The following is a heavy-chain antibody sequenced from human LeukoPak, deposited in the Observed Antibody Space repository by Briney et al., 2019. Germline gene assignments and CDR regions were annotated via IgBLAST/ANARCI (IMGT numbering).Heavy chain of an antibody. J-gene: IGHJ4*02. CDR2: VSSGSTI. D-gene: IGHD6-19*01. V-gene: IGHV3-48*03. CDR1: GCTFSSYE. Sequence: GGSLRLSCADSGCTFSSYEMNWVRQAPGKGLEWVSYVSSGSTIYDADSVKGRFTISRDNAKNSLYLQMNSLRAEDTAVYYCARESIAVAGAPFDHWGQGTLVTVSS. CDR3: ARESIAVAGAPFDH.